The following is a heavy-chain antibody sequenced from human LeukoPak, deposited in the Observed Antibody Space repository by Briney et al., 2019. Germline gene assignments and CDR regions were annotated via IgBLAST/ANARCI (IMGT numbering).Heavy chain of an antibody. V-gene: IGHV4-39*01. CDR3: ARQGVVPNKAGWYFDL. CDR1: GGSITSNNYF. J-gene: IGHJ2*01. CDR2: FYHSGTI. Sequence: SETLSLTCIVSGGSITSNNYFWGWIRQPPGKGLEWIGGFYHSGTIFYSPSLGSRVAISIDTSKNQFSLRLLSVTAADTAVYYCARQGVVPNKAGWYFDLWGRGTLVTVSS. D-gene: IGHD3-10*01.